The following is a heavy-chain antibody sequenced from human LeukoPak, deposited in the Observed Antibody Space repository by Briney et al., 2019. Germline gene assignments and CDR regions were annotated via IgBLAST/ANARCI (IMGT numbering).Heavy chain of an antibody. V-gene: IGHV3-11*05. D-gene: IGHD4-17*01. CDR3: ARDGRGLGDYDAFDI. CDR1: GFTFSDYY. Sequence: GGSLRPSCAASGFTFSDYYMSWIRQAPGKGLEWVSYISSSSSYTNYADSVKGRFTISRDNAKNSLYLQMNSLRAEDTAVYYCARDGRGLGDYDAFDIWGQGTMVTVSS. J-gene: IGHJ3*02. CDR2: ISSSSSYT.